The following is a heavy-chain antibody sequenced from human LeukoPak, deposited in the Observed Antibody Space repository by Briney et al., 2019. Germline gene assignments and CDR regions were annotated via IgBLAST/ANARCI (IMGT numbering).Heavy chain of an antibody. D-gene: IGHD4-17*01. V-gene: IGHV3-23*01. CDR3: AKDVDGDYVFGYFDY. CDR1: GFTFSSYG. J-gene: IGHJ4*02. CDR2: ISGSGGST. Sequence: HSGGSLRLSCAASGFTFSSYGMSWVRQAPGKGLEWVSAISGSGGSTYYADSVKGRFTISRDNSKNTLYLQMNSLRAEDTAVYYCAKDVDGDYVFGYFDYWGQGALVTVSS.